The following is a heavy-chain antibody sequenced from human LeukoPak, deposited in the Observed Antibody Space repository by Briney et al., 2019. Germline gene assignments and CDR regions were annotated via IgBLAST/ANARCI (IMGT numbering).Heavy chain of an antibody. CDR2: IDTVGNT. V-gene: IGHV3-13*01. Sequence: GGSLGLSCAASGFTFSTYGMNWVRQATGKGLEWVSAIDTVGNTYYAGSVKGRFTISRENAWNSLYLQMDSLRDGDTAVYYCIRIRTGEHQYGMDVWGKGTTVTVSS. CDR1: GFTFSTYG. D-gene: IGHD7-27*01. J-gene: IGHJ6*04. CDR3: IRIRTGEHQYGMDV.